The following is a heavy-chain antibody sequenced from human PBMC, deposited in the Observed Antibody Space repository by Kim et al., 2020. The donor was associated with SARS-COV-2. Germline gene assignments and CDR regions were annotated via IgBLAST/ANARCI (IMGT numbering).Heavy chain of an antibody. CDR2: T. V-gene: IGHV3-20*03. D-gene: IGHD2-15*01. CDR3: AREGSSSAFDI. Sequence: TGYADSVKGRFTISRDNAKNSLYLQMNSLRAEDTALYYCAREGSSSAFDIWGQGTMVTVSS. J-gene: IGHJ3*02.